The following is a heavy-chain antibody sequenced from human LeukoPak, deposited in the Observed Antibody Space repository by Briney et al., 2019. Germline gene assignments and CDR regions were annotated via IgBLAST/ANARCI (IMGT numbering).Heavy chain of an antibody. CDR3: ARGSVAVAGCLDY. V-gene: IGHV4-59*12. Sequence: SETLSLTCTVSGGSISTYYWNWIRQPPGKGLEWIGYIYYSGTTNYNPSLKSRVTMSVDTPKNQLSLKLSSVTAADTAVYYCARGSVAVAGCLDYWGQGTLVTVSS. J-gene: IGHJ4*02. CDR1: GGSISTYY. D-gene: IGHD6-19*01. CDR2: IYYSGTT.